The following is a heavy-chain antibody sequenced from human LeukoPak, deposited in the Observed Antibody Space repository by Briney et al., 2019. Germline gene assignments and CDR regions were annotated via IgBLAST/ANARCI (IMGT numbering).Heavy chain of an antibody. D-gene: IGHD3-22*01. CDR1: GFTFSSYS. CDR3: TRTSYDSTWAMDFFDF. J-gene: IGHJ4*02. V-gene: IGHV3-48*01. CDR2: ISSVTSTI. Sequence: GGSLRLSCAASGFTFSSYSMNWLRQAPGKGLEWVSYISSVTSTIYYADSVKGRFTISRDNSKNTLYLQMNSLRAEDTAVYYCTRTSYDSTWAMDFFDFWGQGSLVTVSS.